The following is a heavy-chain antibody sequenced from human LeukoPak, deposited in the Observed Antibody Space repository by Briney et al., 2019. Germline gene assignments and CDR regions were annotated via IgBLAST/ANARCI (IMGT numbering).Heavy chain of an antibody. J-gene: IGHJ5*02. Sequence: GGSLRLSCAASGFTVSSNYMSWVRQAPGKGLEWVAVIWYDGSNKYYADSVKGRFTISRDNSKNTLYLQMNSLRAEDTAVYYCARDKGPGIAAAGTTFEFDPWGQGTLVTVSS. CDR1: GFTVSSNY. CDR2: IWYDGSNK. D-gene: IGHD6-13*01. V-gene: IGHV3-33*08. CDR3: ARDKGPGIAAAGTTFEFDP.